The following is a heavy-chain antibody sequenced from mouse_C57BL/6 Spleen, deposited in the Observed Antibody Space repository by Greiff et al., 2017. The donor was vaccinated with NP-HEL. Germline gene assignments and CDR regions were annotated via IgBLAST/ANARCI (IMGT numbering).Heavy chain of an antibody. CDR3: AREGAGTCFAY. V-gene: IGHV1-64*01. J-gene: IGHJ3*01. CDR2: IHPNSGST. CDR1: GYTFTSYW. D-gene: IGHD4-1*01. Sequence: QVQLQQPGAELVKPGASVKLSCKASGYTFTSYWMNWVKQRPGQGLEWIGMIHPNSGSTNYNEKFKSKATLTVDTSSSTAYMQLSSLTSEYSAVYYCAREGAGTCFAYWGQVTLVTVSA.